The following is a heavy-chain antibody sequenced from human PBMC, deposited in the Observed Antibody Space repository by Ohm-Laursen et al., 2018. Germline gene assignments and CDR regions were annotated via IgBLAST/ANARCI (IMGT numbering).Heavy chain of an antibody. V-gene: IGHV3-30*18. CDR3: AKDRGSGYYGMDV. D-gene: IGHD2-15*01. CDR2: ISYDGSNK. CDR1: GFSFSNYG. J-gene: IGHJ6*02. Sequence: SLRLSCTASGFSFSNYGMHWVRQAPGKGLEWVAVISYDGSNKYYADSVKGRFTISRDNSKNTLYLQMNSLRAEDTAVYYCAKDRGSGYYGMDVWGQGTTVTVSS.